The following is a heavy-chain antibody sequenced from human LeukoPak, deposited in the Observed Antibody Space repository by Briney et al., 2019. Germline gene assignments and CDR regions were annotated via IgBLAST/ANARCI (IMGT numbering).Heavy chain of an antibody. D-gene: IGHD6-19*01. Sequence: GSVKVSCKASGYTFTSYSISWVRHAPGQGLEWMGWISAYNGHTNYAQKLQGRVTMATDTTTSTAYMDLRSLRSDDTAVYYCARDPTIAVAGPGYWGQGTLVTVSS. J-gene: IGHJ4*02. CDR1: GYTFTSYS. CDR2: ISAYNGHT. V-gene: IGHV1-18*01. CDR3: ARDPTIAVAGPGY.